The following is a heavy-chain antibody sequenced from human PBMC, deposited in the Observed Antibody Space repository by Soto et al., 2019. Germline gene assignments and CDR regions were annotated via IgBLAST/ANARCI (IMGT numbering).Heavy chain of an antibody. J-gene: IGHJ6*02. V-gene: IGHV1-69*13. D-gene: IGHD3-10*01. CDR2: IIPIFGTA. Sequence: ASVKVSCKASGGTFSSYAISWVRQAPGQGLEWMGGIIPIFGTANYAQKFQGRVTITADESTSTAYMELSSLRSEDTAVYYCARGATMVRYYGMDVWGQGTTVTVSS. CDR3: ARGATMVRYYGMDV. CDR1: GGTFSSYA.